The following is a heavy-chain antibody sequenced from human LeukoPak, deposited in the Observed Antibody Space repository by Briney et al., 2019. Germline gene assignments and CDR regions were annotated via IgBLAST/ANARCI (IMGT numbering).Heavy chain of an antibody. CDR1: GGSISSYY. Sequence: PSETLSLTCTVSGGSISSYYWSWIRQPPGKGLEWIGYIYYSGSTNYNPSLKSRVTISVDTSKNQFSLKLSSVTAADTAVYYCARGSRDGYNSDYWGQGTLVTVSS. CDR2: IYYSGST. CDR3: ARGSRDGYNSDY. J-gene: IGHJ4*02. D-gene: IGHD5-24*01. V-gene: IGHV4-59*12.